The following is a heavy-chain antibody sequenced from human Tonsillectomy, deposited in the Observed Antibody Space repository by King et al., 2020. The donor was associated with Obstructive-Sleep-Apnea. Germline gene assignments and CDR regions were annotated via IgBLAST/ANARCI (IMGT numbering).Heavy chain of an antibody. V-gene: IGHV3-30*04. D-gene: IGHD1-14*01. Sequence: VQLVGSGGGVVQPGRSLRLSCAASGFTFSSYAMHWGRPAPGKGLEWVAVISYDGGYKYSADSVKGRFTISTDRSKNMLFLQMDSLRAEDTAAYHCAREAEAFDYWGQGTLVTVSS. J-gene: IGHJ4*02. CDR1: GFTFSSYA. CDR3: AREAEAFDY. CDR2: ISYDGGYK.